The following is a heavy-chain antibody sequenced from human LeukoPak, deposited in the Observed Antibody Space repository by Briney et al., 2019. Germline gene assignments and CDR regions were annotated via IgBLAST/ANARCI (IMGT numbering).Heavy chain of an antibody. Sequence: PGGSLRLSCAASGFTFSSYAMSWVRQAPGKGLEWVSAISGSGGSTYYADSVKGRFTISRDNSKNTLYLQMNSLRAEDTAVYYCAKDPNAHIKGYGYFDYWGQGTLVTVSS. J-gene: IGHJ4*02. V-gene: IGHV3-23*01. D-gene: IGHD2-8*01. CDR2: ISGSGGST. CDR1: GFTFSSYA. CDR3: AKDPNAHIKGYGYFDY.